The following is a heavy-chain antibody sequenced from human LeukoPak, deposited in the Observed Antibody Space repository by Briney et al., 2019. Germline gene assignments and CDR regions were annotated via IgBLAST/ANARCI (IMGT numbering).Heavy chain of an antibody. D-gene: IGHD1-26*01. CDR3: AKNREGGSTCLDL. Sequence: PGGSLRLTCAASGFTFSSYAMSWVRQAPGKGLEWVSVISGSGGSTNYAGSVKGRFTISRDNSENTLYLQMNSLRAEDTAVYYCAKNREGGSTCLDLWGQGTLVTVSS. V-gene: IGHV3-23*01. CDR1: GFTFSSYA. J-gene: IGHJ5*02. CDR2: ISGSGGST.